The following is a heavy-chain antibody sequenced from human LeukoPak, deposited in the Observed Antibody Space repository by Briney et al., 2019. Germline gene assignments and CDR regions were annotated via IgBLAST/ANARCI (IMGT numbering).Heavy chain of an antibody. J-gene: IGHJ4*02. V-gene: IGHV1-69*05. CDR1: GGTFSNYA. D-gene: IGHD6-19*01. Sequence: ASVKVSCKASGGTFSNYAISWVRQAPGQGLEWMGGIIPFFGTGNYAQKFQGRVTITTDESTSTAYMELSSLRSEDTAIYYCARGGDSPSGTSGWYYCVYWGQGTLVTVSS. CDR3: ARGGDSPSGTSGWYYCVY. CDR2: IIPFFGTG.